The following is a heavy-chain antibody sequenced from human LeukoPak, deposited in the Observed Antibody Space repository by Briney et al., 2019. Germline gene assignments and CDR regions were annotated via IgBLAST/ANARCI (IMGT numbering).Heavy chain of an antibody. Sequence: GGSLRLSCAASGFTFSTYAMSWVRQAPGKGLEWVSGISRSGDKTYYADSVKGRFTLSRDNSKNTLYPQMNSLRAEDTAVYYCATPPYCSSTSCPLYYFDYWGQGTLVTVSS. D-gene: IGHD2-2*01. CDR3: ATPPYCSSTSCPLYYFDY. CDR1: GFTFSTYA. V-gene: IGHV3-23*01. CDR2: ISRSGDKT. J-gene: IGHJ4*02.